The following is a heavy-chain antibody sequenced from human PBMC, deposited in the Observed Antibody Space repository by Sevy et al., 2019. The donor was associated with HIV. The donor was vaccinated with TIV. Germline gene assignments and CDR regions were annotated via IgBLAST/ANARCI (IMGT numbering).Heavy chain of an antibody. CDR3: ATQWSSSADY. Sequence: GESLKISCKGSGYNITSYWIGWVRQMPGKGLEWMGIINPRDSDTRYIPSFQGQVTISVDKSINTAYLQWSSLKASDTAMYYCATQWSSSADYWGQGTLVTVSS. CDR1: GYNITSYW. CDR2: INPRDSDT. V-gene: IGHV5-51*01. J-gene: IGHJ4*02. D-gene: IGHD6-6*01.